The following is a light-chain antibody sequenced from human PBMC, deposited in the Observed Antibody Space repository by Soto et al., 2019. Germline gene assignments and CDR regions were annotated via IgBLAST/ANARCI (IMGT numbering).Light chain of an antibody. J-gene: IGKJ4*01. Sequence: EIVLTQSPATLSLSPGERATLSCRASQSVGTYLAWYQQKPGQAPRLLIYDASNRVTGIPARFSGSGSGTDFTLTISSLEAEDFAVYYCQQRSNWLTFGGGTKVEIK. CDR1: QSVGTY. CDR2: DAS. V-gene: IGKV3-11*01. CDR3: QQRSNWLT.